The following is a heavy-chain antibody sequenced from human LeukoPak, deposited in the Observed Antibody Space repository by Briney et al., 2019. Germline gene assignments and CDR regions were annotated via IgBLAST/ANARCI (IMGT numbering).Heavy chain of an antibody. V-gene: IGHV4-34*01. CDR3: ARVIYYGSGSYYFDY. CDR2: INHSGST. D-gene: IGHD3-10*01. Sequence: PSETLSLTCAVYGGSFSGYYWSWIRQPPGKGLEWIGEINHSGSTNYNPSLKSRVTISVDTSKNQFSLKLSSVTAADTAVYYCARVIYYGSGSYYFDYWGQGTLVTVSS. J-gene: IGHJ4*02. CDR1: GGSFSGYY.